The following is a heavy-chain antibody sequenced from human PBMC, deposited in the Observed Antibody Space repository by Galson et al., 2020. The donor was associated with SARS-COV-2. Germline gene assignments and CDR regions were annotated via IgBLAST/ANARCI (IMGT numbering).Heavy chain of an antibody. V-gene: IGHV4-61*01. Sequence: SETLSLTCTVSGGSVSSGSYYWSWIRQPPGKGLEWIGYIYYSGSTNYNPSLKSRVTISVDTSKNQFSLKLSSVTAADTAVYYCVRSRPYCTNGVCYPHTIDYWGQGTLVTVSS. CDR2: IYYSGST. CDR1: GGSVSSGSYY. J-gene: IGHJ4*02. D-gene: IGHD2-8*01. CDR3: VRSRPYCTNGVCYPHTIDY.